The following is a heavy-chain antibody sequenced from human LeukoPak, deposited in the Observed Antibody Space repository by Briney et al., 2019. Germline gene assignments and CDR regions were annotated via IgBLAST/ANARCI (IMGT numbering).Heavy chain of an antibody. CDR2: ISSSSSYI. CDR3: ARDRLAYCGGDCSFDAFDI. V-gene: IGHV3-21*01. J-gene: IGHJ3*02. CDR1: GFTFSSYS. Sequence: GGSLRLSCAASGFTFSSYSMNWVRQAPGKGLEWVSSISSSSSYIYYADSVKGRFTISRDNAKNSLYLQMNSLRAEDTAVYYCARDRLAYCGGDCSFDAFDIWGQGTMVTVSS. D-gene: IGHD2-21*02.